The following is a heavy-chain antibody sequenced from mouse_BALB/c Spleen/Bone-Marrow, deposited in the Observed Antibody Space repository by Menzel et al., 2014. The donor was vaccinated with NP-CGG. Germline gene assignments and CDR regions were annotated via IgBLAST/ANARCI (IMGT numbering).Heavy chain of an antibody. CDR3: ARSPGEVNY. CDR2: IYPANGNT. J-gene: IGHJ3*01. CDR1: GFNIIYAY. V-gene: IGHV14-3*02. D-gene: IGHD1-3*01. Sequence: SGAELVKPGASVKLSCTASGFNIIYAYIHWVKQRPEQGLEWIGRIYPANGNTNYDPKFQGKATITADTSSNTDYLHLNSLTSEDTAVYYCARSPGEVNYWGQGTLVTVSA.